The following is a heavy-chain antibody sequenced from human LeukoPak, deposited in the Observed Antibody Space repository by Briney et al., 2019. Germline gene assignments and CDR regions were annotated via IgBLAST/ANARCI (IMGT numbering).Heavy chain of an antibody. Sequence: TSETLSLTCTVSGGSISSGSYYWSWIRQPAGKGLEWIGRIYTNGDTNYNPSLKSRVTISVDTSKNQFSLKLSSVTAADTAVYYCARGRDGYSYFTDYWGQGALVTVSS. D-gene: IGHD5-24*01. CDR3: ARGRDGYSYFTDY. J-gene: IGHJ4*02. V-gene: IGHV4-61*02. CDR2: IYTNGDT. CDR1: GGSISSGSYY.